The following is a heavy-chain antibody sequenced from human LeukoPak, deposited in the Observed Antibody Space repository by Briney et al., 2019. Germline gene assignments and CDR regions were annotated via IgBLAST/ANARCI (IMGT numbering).Heavy chain of an antibody. CDR3: ARVAPFQVLGSGTHRGMDV. CDR2: TYYRSKWYN. D-gene: IGHD3-10*01. Sequence: SQTLSLTCATSGDSVSSNSAAWNWIRQSPSRGLEWLGRTYYRSKWYNDYAVSVKSRITINPDTSKNQFSLQLNSVTPADTAVYYCARVAPFQVLGSGTHRGMDVWGQGTTVTVSS. J-gene: IGHJ6*02. V-gene: IGHV6-1*01. CDR1: GDSVSSNSAA.